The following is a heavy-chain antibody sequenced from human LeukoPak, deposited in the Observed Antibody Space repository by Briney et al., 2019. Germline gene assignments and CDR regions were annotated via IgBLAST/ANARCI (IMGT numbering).Heavy chain of an antibody. CDR1: GFTFSGYS. Sequence: GGSLRLSCAAFGFTFSGYSMNWVRQAPGKGLEWVSSISSTSSYIYYADLLKGRFTISRDNAKNSLYLQMNSLRAEDTAVYYCARMGSGGSYDIWGQGTLVTVSS. CDR3: ARMGSGGSYDI. J-gene: IGHJ4*02. CDR2: ISSTSSYI. D-gene: IGHD2-15*01. V-gene: IGHV3-21*01.